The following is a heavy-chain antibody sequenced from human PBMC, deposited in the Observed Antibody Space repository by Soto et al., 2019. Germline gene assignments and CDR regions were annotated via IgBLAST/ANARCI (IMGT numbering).Heavy chain of an antibody. Sequence: WWSLRLSCSASVFTFTSYAMSWVRLTPGKGLEWVSAISGSGSNTFYADSVRGRFTISRDNSKNTVFLQMNNLRAEDTAVYFCARDRATFDYWGQGTRVTVSS. V-gene: IGHV3-23*01. CDR1: VFTFTSYA. D-gene: IGHD1-26*01. CDR3: ARDRATFDY. CDR2: ISGSGSNT. J-gene: IGHJ4*02.